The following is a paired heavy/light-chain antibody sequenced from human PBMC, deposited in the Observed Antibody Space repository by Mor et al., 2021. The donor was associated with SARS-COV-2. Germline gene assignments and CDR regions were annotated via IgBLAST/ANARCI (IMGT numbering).Light chain of an antibody. CDR3: AAWDDSLNGPV. V-gene: IGLV1-44*01. CDR1: TSNIGSNT. J-gene: IGLJ2*01. CDR2: SNN. Sequence: QSVLTQSPSASGTPGQRVTISCSGSTSNIGSNTVNWYQQLPGTAPKLLIYSNNERPSGAPDRFSGSKSGTSASLAISGLQSEDEADYYCAAWDDSLNGPVFGGGTRLTVL.
Heavy chain of an antibody. Sequence: QVQLVESGGGVVQPGRSLRLSCAASGVTFSAYGMNWVRQAPGKGLEWVAAISYDGRNKHYADSVKGRFTISRDNSKNTLYVQMTSLRAEDTAVYYCARDSHKWFGEVRFDPWGQGTLVTVSS. CDR2: ISYDGRNK. CDR1: GVTFSAYG. J-gene: IGHJ5*02. D-gene: IGHD3-10*01. CDR3: ARDSHKWFGEVRFDP. V-gene: IGHV3-30*03.